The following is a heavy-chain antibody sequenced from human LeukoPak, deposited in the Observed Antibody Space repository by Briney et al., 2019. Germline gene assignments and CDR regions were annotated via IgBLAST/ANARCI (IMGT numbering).Heavy chain of an antibody. Sequence: PSETLSLTCTVSGVSISSGDYYWSWTRQPPGKGLEWIGYIYYSGSTYYNPALKRRVTISVDTSKNQFSLKLSSVAAADTAVYYCARFLEWLLLDYWGQGTLVTVSS. D-gene: IGHD3-3*01. CDR3: ARFLEWLLLDY. V-gene: IGHV4-30-4*01. CDR1: GVSISSGDYY. CDR2: IYYSGST. J-gene: IGHJ4*02.